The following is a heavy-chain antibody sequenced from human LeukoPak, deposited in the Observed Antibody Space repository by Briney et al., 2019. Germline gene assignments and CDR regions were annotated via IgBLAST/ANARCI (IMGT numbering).Heavy chain of an antibody. CDR1: VGSFSGYH. J-gene: IGHJ2*01. Sequence: SETLSLTCAVYVGSFSGYHWNWIRQPPGKGLEWIGEVSHSGSTNYNPSLKSRVTISVDTSKNQFSLKLSSMTAADTAVYFCARGQGAARYSDLWGRGTLVTVSS. V-gene: IGHV4-34*01. D-gene: IGHD3-16*01. CDR2: VSHSGST. CDR3: ARGQGAARYSDL.